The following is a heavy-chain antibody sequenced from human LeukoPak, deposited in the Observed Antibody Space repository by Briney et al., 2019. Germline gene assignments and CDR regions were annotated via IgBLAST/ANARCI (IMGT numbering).Heavy chain of an antibody. Sequence: ASVKVSCKASGYTFTSYYIHWVRQAPGQGLEWTGWINPNSGGTNYAQKFQGRVTMTSDTSISSAYMDLSRLKSDDTAVYYCAREVSTSWGYWGQGTLVTVSS. D-gene: IGHD6-6*01. J-gene: IGHJ4*02. V-gene: IGHV1-2*02. CDR1: GYTFTSYY. CDR2: INPNSGGT. CDR3: AREVSTSWGY.